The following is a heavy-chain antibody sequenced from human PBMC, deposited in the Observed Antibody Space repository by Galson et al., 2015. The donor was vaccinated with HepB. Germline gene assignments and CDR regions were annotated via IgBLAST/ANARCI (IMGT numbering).Heavy chain of an antibody. CDR1: GFTFDDYG. Sequence: SLRLSCAASGFTFDDYGMHWVRQAPGKGLEWVSGLSWNSGSIGYADSVKGRFTISRDNAKNSLYLQMNSLRAEDAAFYYCAKAKDSFMILSRYYFDYWGQGTLVTVSS. D-gene: IGHD3-16*01. CDR3: AKAKDSFMILSRYYFDY. V-gene: IGHV3-9*01. J-gene: IGHJ4*02. CDR2: LSWNSGSI.